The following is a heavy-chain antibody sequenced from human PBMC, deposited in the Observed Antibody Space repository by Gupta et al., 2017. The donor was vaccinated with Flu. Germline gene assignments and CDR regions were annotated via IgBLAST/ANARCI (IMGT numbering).Heavy chain of an antibody. J-gene: IGHJ4*02. CDR3: ARGDSSGWYGGY. V-gene: IGHV1-3*01. Sequence: QVQLVQSGAEVKKPGASVKVSCKASGYTFTSYAMAWVRQAPGQRLEWMGWINAGNGNTKYSQKFQGRVTITRDTSASTAYMELSSLRSEDTGVYYCARGDSSGWYGGYWGQGTLVTVSS. CDR1: GYTFTSYA. CDR2: INAGNGNT. D-gene: IGHD6-19*01.